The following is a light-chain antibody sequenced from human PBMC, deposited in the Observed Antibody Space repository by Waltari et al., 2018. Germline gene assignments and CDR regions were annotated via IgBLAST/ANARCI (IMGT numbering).Light chain of an antibody. CDR3: QKYNSAPRT. CDR2: AAS. CDR1: QGISNY. Sequence: DIQMTQSPSSLSASVGERVTITCRASQGISNYLAWYQQKPGKVPKLLIYAASTLQSGVPSRFSGSGSGTDFNLTISSLQPEDVATYYCQKYNSAPRTFGQGTKVEIK. V-gene: IGKV1-27*01. J-gene: IGKJ1*01.